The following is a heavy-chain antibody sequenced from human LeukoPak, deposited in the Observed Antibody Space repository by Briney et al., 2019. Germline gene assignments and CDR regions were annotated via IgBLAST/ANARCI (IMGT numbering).Heavy chain of an antibody. V-gene: IGHV4-39*07. CDR1: GGSISGSSYY. CDR3: ARESGITMIVVVIEDAFDI. Sequence: PSETLSLTCTVSGGSISGSSYYWGWIRQPPGKGLEWIGSISYSGSTYHNPSLKSRVTISVDTSKNQFSLKLSSVTAADTAVYYCARESGITMIVVVIEDAFDIWGQGTMVTVSS. J-gene: IGHJ3*02. CDR2: ISYSGST. D-gene: IGHD3-22*01.